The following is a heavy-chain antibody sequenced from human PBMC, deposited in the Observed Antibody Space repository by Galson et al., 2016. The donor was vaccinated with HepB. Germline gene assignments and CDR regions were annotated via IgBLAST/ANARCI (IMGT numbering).Heavy chain of an antibody. CDR1: GFTFSGYS. D-gene: IGHD5-12*01. CDR3: ARPVDSRGDPFNY. J-gene: IGHJ4*02. V-gene: IGHV3-21*01. Sequence: SLRLSCAASGFTFSGYSMSWVRQAPGKGLEWVSSITSYGSHIFYSDSVMGRFTISRDNAKNALYLQMNRLRAEDTAVYYCARPVDSRGDPFNYWGQGPMVTVSS. CDR2: ITSYGSHI.